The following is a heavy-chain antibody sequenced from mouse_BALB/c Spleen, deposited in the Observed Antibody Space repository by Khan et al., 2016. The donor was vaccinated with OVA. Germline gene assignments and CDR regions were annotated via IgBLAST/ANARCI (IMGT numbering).Heavy chain of an antibody. CDR3: TSGYGYSMDY. CDR1: GFNIKHYY. J-gene: IGHJ4*01. D-gene: IGHD2-2*01. Sequence: VQLQQPGAELVRSGASVKLSCTVSGFNIKHYYIHWVKQRPEQGLEWIGWIDPANGDTEYAPKFQGKAAMTADTSSNTAYLHLSSLTSEDTAVYYCTSGYGYSMDYWGQGTSVTVSS. CDR2: IDPANGDT. V-gene: IGHV14-4*02.